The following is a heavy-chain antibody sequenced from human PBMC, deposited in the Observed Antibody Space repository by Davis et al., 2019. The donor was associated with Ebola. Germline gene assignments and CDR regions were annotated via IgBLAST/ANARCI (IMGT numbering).Heavy chain of an antibody. J-gene: IGHJ4*02. CDR1: GFTFSSYS. V-gene: IGHV3-21*01. Sequence: GESLKISCVASGFTFSSYSMNWVRQAPGKGLEWVSSISSSSSYIYYADSVKGRFTISRDNAKNSLYLQMNSLRAEDTAVYYCARSIAVAYFDYWGQGTLVTVSS. D-gene: IGHD6-19*01. CDR3: ARSIAVAYFDY. CDR2: ISSSSSYI.